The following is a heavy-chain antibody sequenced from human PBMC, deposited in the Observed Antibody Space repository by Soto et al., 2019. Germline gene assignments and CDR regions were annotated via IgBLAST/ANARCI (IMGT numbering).Heavy chain of an antibody. D-gene: IGHD1-1*01. CDR1: GFFLRDFG. J-gene: IGHJ4*01. CDR2: IWYDGSNT. CDR3: AIATAGKWHPFEY. V-gene: IGHV3-33*01. Sequence: PGGSLRLSCVASGFFLRDFGMHWVRQAPGKGLEWVSVIWYDGSNTYQGESVKGRFTMSRDISKNTLYLQMDSLRPEDTAVYYCAIATAGKWHPFEYWGHGTLVTVSS.